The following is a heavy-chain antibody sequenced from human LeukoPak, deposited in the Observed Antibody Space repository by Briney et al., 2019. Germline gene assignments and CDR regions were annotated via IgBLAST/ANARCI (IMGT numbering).Heavy chain of an antibody. J-gene: IGHJ4*02. CDR3: ARRGSYFEY. CDR2: INHSGST. D-gene: IGHD3-10*01. V-gene: IGHV4-34*01. Sequence: PSETLSLTCAVYGGSFSGYYWSWIRQPPGKGLEWIGEINHSGSTNYNPSLKSRVTISVDTSKNQFSLKLSSVTAADTAVYYCARRGSYFEYWGQGTLVTVSP. CDR1: GGSFSGYY.